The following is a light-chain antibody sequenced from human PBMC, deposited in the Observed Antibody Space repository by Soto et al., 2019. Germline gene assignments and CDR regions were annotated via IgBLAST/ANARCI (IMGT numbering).Light chain of an antibody. Sequence: EIVMTQSPGTLSLSPGERATLSCRASQNVGSRYLAWYQQNPGQAPRLLLYGASSRATGIPDRFSGTGSETDFTLTISRLEPEDFAVYYCQQYDNSPITFGQGTRLEIK. CDR1: QNVGSRY. V-gene: IGKV3-20*01. CDR2: GAS. J-gene: IGKJ5*01. CDR3: QQYDNSPIT.